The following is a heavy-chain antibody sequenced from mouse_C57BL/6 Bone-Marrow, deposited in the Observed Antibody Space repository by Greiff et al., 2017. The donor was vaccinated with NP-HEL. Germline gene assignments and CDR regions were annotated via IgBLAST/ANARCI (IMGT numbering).Heavy chain of an antibody. CDR2: ISSGGRYT. CDR1: GFTFSSYG. D-gene: IGHD2-5*01. J-gene: IGHJ2*01. Sequence: EVMLVESGGDLVKPGGSLKLSCAASGFTFSSYGMSWVRQTPDKRLEWVATISSGGRYTYYPDSVKGRFTSSRDNAKNTLYLQMSSLKSEDTAMYYCARHYYSNYFDYWGQGTTLTVSS. CDR3: ARHYYSNYFDY. V-gene: IGHV5-6*01.